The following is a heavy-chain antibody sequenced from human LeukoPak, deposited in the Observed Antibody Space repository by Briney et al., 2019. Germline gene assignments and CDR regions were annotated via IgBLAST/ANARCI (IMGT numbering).Heavy chain of an antibody. CDR3: ARGGWQQLNFGLDY. Sequence: PGGSLRLSCAASGFTFSTYALSWVRQAPGRGLHWVSAISAAGDSTYYADSVKGRFTISRDNSKNTLYLQMNSLRPEDTAVYYCARGGWQQLNFGLDYWGQGTLVTVSS. D-gene: IGHD6-13*01. CDR2: ISAAGDST. V-gene: IGHV3-23*01. J-gene: IGHJ4*02. CDR1: GFTFSTYA.